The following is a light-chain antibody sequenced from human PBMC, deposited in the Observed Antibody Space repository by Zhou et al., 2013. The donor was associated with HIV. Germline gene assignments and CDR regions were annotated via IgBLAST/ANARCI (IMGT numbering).Light chain of an antibody. J-gene: IGKJ4*01. V-gene: IGKV1-39*01. CDR1: QRISSY. CDR2: AAS. CDR3: QQANSFLFT. Sequence: DIQMTQSPSSLSASIGERVTITCRASQRISSYLNWYQQKPGKAPKLLMYAASSLQRGVPSRFSGSGSGTDFTLTISSLQPEDFATYYCQQANSFLFTFGGGTKVEVK.